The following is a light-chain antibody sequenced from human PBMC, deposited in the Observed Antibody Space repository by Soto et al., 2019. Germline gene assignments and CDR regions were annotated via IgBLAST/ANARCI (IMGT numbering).Light chain of an antibody. CDR2: EVS. CDR3: SSYTSSSAPYV. Sequence: QSALTQPASVSGSPGQSITISCTGTSSDVGGYNDVSWYQQHPGKAPKLMIYEVSNRPTGVANRFSGSKSGNTASLTISGLQAEDEDDYYCSSYTSSSAPYVFGTGTKLTVL. CDR1: SSDVGGYND. J-gene: IGLJ1*01. V-gene: IGLV2-14*01.